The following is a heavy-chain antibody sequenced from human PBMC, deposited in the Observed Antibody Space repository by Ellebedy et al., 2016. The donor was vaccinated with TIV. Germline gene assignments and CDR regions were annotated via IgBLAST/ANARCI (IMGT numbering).Heavy chain of an antibody. J-gene: IGHJ4*02. V-gene: IGHV4-39*02. CDR1: GGSISSRSYY. D-gene: IGHD3-10*01. CDR3: ASRMVRGTLDPYYFDS. Sequence: SETLSLTCTVSGGSISSRSYYWGWIRQPPGKGLEWIGSIYYTGSTYYNPSLKSRVTISVDTSKNHFSLKLNSVTAAEQAVYYCASRMVRGTLDPYYFDSWGQGTLVTVSS. CDR2: IYYTGST.